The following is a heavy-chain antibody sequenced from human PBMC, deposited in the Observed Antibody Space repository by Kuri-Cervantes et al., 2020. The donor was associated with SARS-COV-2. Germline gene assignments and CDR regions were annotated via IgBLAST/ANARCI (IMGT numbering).Heavy chain of an antibody. CDR2: IYAGGYT. CDR1: GFTFSNYG. J-gene: IGHJ6*02. V-gene: IGHV3-66*01. D-gene: IGHD1-26*01. Sequence: GGSLRLSCAASGFTFSNYGMSWVRQAPGKGLEWVSVIYAGGYTFYAASVKSRFTISRDNSKNTLYLQMNSLMADDTAVYYCAENVWELPTPHSLPAVDVWGQGTTVTVSS. CDR3: AENVWELPTPHSLPAVDV.